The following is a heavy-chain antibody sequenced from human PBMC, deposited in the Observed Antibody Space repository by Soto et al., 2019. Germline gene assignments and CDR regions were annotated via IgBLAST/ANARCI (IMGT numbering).Heavy chain of an antibody. J-gene: IGHJ5*02. CDR2: ISSSSSYI. V-gene: IGHV3-21*01. CDR1: GFTFSSYS. Sequence: NPGGSLRLSCAASGFTFSSYSMNWVRQAPGKGLEWVSSISSSSSYIYYADSVKGRFTISRDNAKNSLYLQMNSLRAEDTAVYYCASSRLAARINWFDPWGQGTLVTVSS. CDR3: ASSRLAARINWFDP. D-gene: IGHD6-6*01.